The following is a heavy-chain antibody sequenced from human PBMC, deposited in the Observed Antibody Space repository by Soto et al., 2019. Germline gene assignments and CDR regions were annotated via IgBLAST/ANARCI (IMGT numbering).Heavy chain of an antibody. CDR3: ARRGIAVAGTWYFDL. V-gene: IGHV5-51*01. D-gene: IGHD6-19*01. CDR1: GYSFTIYW. Sequence: GESLKISCKGSGYSFTIYWIGWVRQMPGKGLEWMGIIYPGDSDTRYSPSFQGQVTISADKSISTAYLQWSSLKASDTAMYYCARRGIAVAGTWYFDLWGRGTLVTAPQ. CDR2: IYPGDSDT. J-gene: IGHJ2*01.